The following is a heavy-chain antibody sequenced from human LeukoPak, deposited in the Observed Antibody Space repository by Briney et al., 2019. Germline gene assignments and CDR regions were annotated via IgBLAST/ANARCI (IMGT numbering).Heavy chain of an antibody. D-gene: IGHD3-9*01. CDR3: ARDLGKASYYDILTGYLSALVDY. CDR1: GFTFSSYA. J-gene: IGHJ4*02. Sequence: GGSLRLSCAASGFTFSSYAMHWVRQAPGKGLEWVAVISYDGSNKYYADSVKGQFTISRDNSRNTLCLQMNSLRAEDTAVYYCARDLGKASYYDILTGYLSALVDYWGQGTLVTVSS. CDR2: ISYDGSNK. V-gene: IGHV3-30*04.